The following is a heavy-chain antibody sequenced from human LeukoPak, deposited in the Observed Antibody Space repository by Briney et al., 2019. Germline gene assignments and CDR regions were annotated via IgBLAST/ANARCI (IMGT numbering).Heavy chain of an antibody. CDR3: ARDLDIVVVPAAYNWFDP. D-gene: IGHD2-2*03. CDR1: GGTFSSYA. J-gene: IGHJ5*02. CDR2: IIPIFGIA. Sequence: GASVKVSCKASGGTFSSYAISWVRQAPGQGLEWMGRIIPIFGIANYAQKFQGRVTITADKSTSTAYMELSSLRSEDTAVYYCARDLDIVVVPAAYNWFDPWGQGTLVTVSS. V-gene: IGHV1-69*04.